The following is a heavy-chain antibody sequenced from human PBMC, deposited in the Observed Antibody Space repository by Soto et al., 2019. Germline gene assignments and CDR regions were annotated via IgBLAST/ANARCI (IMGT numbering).Heavy chain of an antibody. Sequence: ASVKVSCKASGGTFSSYTISWVRQAPGQGLEWMGMINPSGGRTSYAQKFHDRVTMTRDTSTNTVYMELSSLRSDDTAVYYCARTYCAADCPRRDFDYWGQGTLVTVS. J-gene: IGHJ4*02. D-gene: IGHD2-21*02. V-gene: IGHV1-46*01. CDR2: INPSGGRT. CDR1: GGTFSSYT. CDR3: ARTYCAADCPRRDFDY.